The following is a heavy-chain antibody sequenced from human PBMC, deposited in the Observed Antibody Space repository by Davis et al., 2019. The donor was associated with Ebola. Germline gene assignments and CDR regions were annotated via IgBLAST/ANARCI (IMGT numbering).Heavy chain of an antibody. CDR2: INAGNGNT. CDR1: GYTFASYA. J-gene: IGHJ6*02. Sequence: ASVKVSCKASGYTFASYAMHWVRQAPGQRLEWMGWINAGNGNTKYSQKFQGRVTITRDTSASTAYMELSSLRSEDTAVYYCARDCTNGVCHYGMDVWGQGTTVTVSS. D-gene: IGHD2-8*01. CDR3: ARDCTNGVCHYGMDV. V-gene: IGHV1-3*01.